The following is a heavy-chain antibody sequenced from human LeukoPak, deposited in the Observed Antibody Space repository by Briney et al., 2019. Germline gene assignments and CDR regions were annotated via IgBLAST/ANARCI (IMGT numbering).Heavy chain of an antibody. Sequence: SCKASGFTFSSYAMSWVRQAPGKGLEWVSAISGSGGSTYYADSVKGRFTISRDNSRDTLYLQMNSLRAEDTAVYYCAKGYYDYVWGSYYFDYWGQGTLVTVSS. CDR2: ISGSGGST. CDR1: GFTFSSYA. V-gene: IGHV3-23*01. CDR3: AKGYYDYVWGSYYFDY. D-gene: IGHD3-16*01. J-gene: IGHJ4*02.